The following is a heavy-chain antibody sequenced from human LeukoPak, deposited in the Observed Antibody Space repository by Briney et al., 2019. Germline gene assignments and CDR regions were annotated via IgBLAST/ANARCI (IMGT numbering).Heavy chain of an antibody. CDR2: IYYSGST. Sequence: PSETLSLTCTVSGGSISSYYWSWIRQPPGKGLEWIGYIYYSGSTNYNPSLKSRVTISVDTSKNQFSLKLSSVTAADTAVYYCARDATKSGGDWFDPWGQGTLVTVSS. CDR3: ARDATKSGGDWFDP. V-gene: IGHV4-59*12. CDR1: GGSISSYY. D-gene: IGHD2-21*01. J-gene: IGHJ5*02.